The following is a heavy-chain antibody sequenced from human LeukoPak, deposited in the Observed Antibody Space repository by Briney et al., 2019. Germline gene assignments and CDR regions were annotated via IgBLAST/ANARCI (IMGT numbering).Heavy chain of an antibody. D-gene: IGHD2-2*01. CDR1: GFTFSDSY. V-gene: IGHV3-11*04. CDR2: ISGSGHDI. Sequence: GGSLRLSCAASGFTFSDSYMTWVRQAPGKGVEWVAYISGSGHDINYSDSVKGRFTISRDNAKDSLFLQMNSLRAEDTAVYYCARGGGCSSTSCYRLRSAFDIWGQGTMVTVSS. J-gene: IGHJ3*02. CDR3: ARGGGCSSTSCYRLRSAFDI.